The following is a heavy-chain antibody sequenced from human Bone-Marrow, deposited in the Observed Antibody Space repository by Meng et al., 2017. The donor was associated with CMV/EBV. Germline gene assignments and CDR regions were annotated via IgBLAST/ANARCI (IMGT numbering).Heavy chain of an antibody. V-gene: IGHV4-39*07. D-gene: IGHD3-22*01. CDR2: IYYSGST. J-gene: IGHJ4*02. CDR1: GGSISSSSYY. CDR3: ARENYYDSSGYWDY. Sequence: SETLSPTCTVPGGSISSSSYYWGWIRQPPGKGLEWIGSIYYSGSTYYNPSLKSRVTISVDTSKNQFSLKLSSVTAVDTAVYYCARENYYDSSGYWDYWGQGTLVTVSS.